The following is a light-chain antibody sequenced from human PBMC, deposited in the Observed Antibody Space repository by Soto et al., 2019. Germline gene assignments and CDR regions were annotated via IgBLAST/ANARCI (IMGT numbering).Light chain of an antibody. J-gene: IGLJ1*01. V-gene: IGLV1-44*01. CDR3: AAWDDSMNGYV. CDR1: SSNIESNT. CDR2: SNY. Sequence: QSVLTQPPSASGTPGQRVTISCSGSSSNIESNTVTWYQQLPGTAPTLVIYSNYDRPSGVPDRSSGSTCGTSTSLVIRGLQSEDEADYYGAAWDDSMNGYVCGGGTKVTVL.